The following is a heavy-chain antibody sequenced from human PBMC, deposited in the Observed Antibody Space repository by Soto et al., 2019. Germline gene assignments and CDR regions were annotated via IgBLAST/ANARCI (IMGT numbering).Heavy chain of an antibody. CDR1: GFTFSAYA. CDR3: ARSGFYGSGILYFYGVDV. D-gene: IGHD3-10*01. CDR2: VSYDDSNK. Sequence: ESGGGEVQPGRSLRLSCAASGFTFSAYALHWVRQAPGTGLEWVATVSYDDSNKYYADSVKGRFTISRDNSKKTLFLQMNSLKVEDTAIYYCARSGFYGSGILYFYGVDVWGQGTTVTVSS. J-gene: IGHJ6*02. V-gene: IGHV3-30-3*01.